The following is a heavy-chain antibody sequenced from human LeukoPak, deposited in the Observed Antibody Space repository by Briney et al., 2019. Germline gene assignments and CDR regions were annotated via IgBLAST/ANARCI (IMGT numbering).Heavy chain of an antibody. Sequence: PGGSLRLSCAASGFTVSSSYMSWVRQAPGKGLEWVSGVYSGGNTFYADSVKGRLTISRDNSKNTLYLQMDSLRAEDTAVYYCARESPYYSYAFDIWGQGTMVTVSS. D-gene: IGHD3-22*01. CDR1: GFTVSSSY. CDR3: ARESPYYSYAFDI. V-gene: IGHV3-66*01. CDR2: VYSGGNT. J-gene: IGHJ3*02.